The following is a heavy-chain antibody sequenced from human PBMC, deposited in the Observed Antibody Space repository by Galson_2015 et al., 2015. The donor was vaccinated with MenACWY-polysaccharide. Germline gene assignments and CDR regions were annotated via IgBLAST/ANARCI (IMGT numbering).Heavy chain of an antibody. CDR3: ARRCSGGSCYGPGVDY. V-gene: IGHV3-11*01. J-gene: IGHJ4*02. Sequence: SLRLSCAASGFTFSDYYMSWIRQAPGKGLEWASYISSSGSTIYYADSVKGRFTISRDSAKNSLYLQMNSLRAEDTAVYYCARRCSGGSCYGPGVDYWGQGTLVTVSS. D-gene: IGHD2-15*01. CDR1: GFTFSDYY. CDR2: ISSSGSTI.